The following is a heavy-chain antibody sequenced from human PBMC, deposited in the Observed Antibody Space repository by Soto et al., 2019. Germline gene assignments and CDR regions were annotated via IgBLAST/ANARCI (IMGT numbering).Heavy chain of an antibody. D-gene: IGHD5-12*01. V-gene: IGHV3-74*01. Sequence: VQLVESGGGLVQPGGSLRLSCAASGFTFSSYRMHWVRQAPGQGLVWLSRVYSGGTVTNYADSVKGRLTVSRDNAKNTMYLKMNRLRREDTAVYDCERYPGYDAHDWRFDYWGQGVLVTVSS. J-gene: IGHJ4*02. CDR3: ERYPGYDAHDWRFDY. CDR2: VYSGGTVT. CDR1: GFTFSSYR.